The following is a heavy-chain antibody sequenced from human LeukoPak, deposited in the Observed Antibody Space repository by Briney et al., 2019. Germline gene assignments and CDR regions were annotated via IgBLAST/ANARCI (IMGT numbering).Heavy chain of an antibody. D-gene: IGHD4-17*01. Sequence: SGTLSLTCAVSGGSISSSNWWSWVRQPPGKGLEWIGEIYHSGSTNYNPSLKSRVTISVDKSKNQFSLKLSSVTAADTAVYYCARDLKSPQNFPVDAFDIWGQGTMVTVSS. CDR3: ARDLKSPQNFPVDAFDI. J-gene: IGHJ3*02. V-gene: IGHV4-4*02. CDR1: GGSISSSNW. CDR2: IYHSGST.